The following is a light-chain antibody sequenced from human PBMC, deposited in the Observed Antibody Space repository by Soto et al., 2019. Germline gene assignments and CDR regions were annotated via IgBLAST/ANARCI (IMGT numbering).Light chain of an antibody. J-gene: IGKJ1*01. Sequence: SLAVSLGERATINCKSSQSVLYSSNNRNYLAWYQQKPGQPPKLLIYWASTRESGVPDRFSGSGSETDFTLTISSLQAEDVAVYYCQQYYSTPPTFGQGTKVEIK. CDR3: QQYYSTPPT. V-gene: IGKV4-1*01. CDR2: WAS. CDR1: QSVLYSSNNRNY.